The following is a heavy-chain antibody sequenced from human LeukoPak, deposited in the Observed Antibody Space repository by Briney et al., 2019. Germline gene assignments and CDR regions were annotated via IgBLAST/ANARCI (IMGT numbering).Heavy chain of an antibody. CDR3: ARVPIRRHYESTGYYYEDP. CDR1: GYTFTGYY. Sequence: ASVKVSCKASGYTFTGYYMHWVRQAPGQGLEWMGWINPNSGGANYAQKFQGRVTMTRDTSISAAYMELSRLRSDDTAVYYCARVPIRRHYESTGYYYEDPWGQGTLVTVSS. CDR2: INPNSGGA. D-gene: IGHD3-22*01. V-gene: IGHV1-2*02. J-gene: IGHJ5*02.